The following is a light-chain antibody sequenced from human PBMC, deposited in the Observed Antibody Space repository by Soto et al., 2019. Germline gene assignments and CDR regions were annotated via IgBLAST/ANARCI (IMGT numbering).Light chain of an antibody. CDR1: SSDVGGYNY. CDR2: EVS. Sequence: QSALTQPASVSGSPGQSIAISCTGTSSDVGGYNYVSWYQQHPGKAPKLMIHEVSNRPSGVSDRFSGSKSGNTASLTISGLQADDEADYYCSSHTSYSTRVFGTGTKHRP. J-gene: IGLJ1*01. CDR3: SSHTSYSTRV. V-gene: IGLV2-14*01.